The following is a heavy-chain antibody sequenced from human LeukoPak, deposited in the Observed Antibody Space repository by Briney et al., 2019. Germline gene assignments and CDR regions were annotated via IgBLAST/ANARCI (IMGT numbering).Heavy chain of an antibody. CDR2: ISYDGSNK. Sequence: GGSLRLSCAASGFTFSSYAMHWVRQAPGKGLEWVAVISYDGSNKYYADSVKGRFTISRDSSKNTLYLQMNSLRAEDTAVYYCARDGFPRDYDFWSGYYTGWGQGTLVTVSS. V-gene: IGHV3-30-3*01. J-gene: IGHJ4*02. D-gene: IGHD3-3*01. CDR1: GFTFSSYA. CDR3: ARDGFPRDYDFWSGYYTG.